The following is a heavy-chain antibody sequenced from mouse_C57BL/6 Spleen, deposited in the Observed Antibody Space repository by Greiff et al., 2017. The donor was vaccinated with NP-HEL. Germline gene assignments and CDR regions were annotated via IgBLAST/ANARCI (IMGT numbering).Heavy chain of an antibody. Sequence: QVQLQQPGAELVKPGASVKLSCKASGYTFTSYWMHWVKQRPGQGLEWIGYINPSSGYTKYNQKFKDKATLTADKSSSTAYMQLSSLTSEDSAVYYCAFSTTVVANYAMDYWGQGTSVTVSS. CDR3: AFSTTVVANYAMDY. CDR1: GYTFTSYW. V-gene: IGHV1-7*01. J-gene: IGHJ4*01. D-gene: IGHD1-1*01. CDR2: INPSSGYT.